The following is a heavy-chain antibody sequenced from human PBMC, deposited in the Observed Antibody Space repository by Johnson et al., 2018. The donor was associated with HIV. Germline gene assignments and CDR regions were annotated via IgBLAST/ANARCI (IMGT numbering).Heavy chain of an antibody. D-gene: IGHD2-8*02. CDR2: ISYDGSNK. CDR3: TTDLPYCTGGDCYNAFDL. V-gene: IGHV3-30*04. J-gene: IGHJ3*01. CDR1: GFTFSSYA. Sequence: QVQLVESGGGVVQPGRSLRLSCAASGFTFSSYAMHWVRQAPGKGLEWVAVISYDGSNKYYADSVKGRFTISRDNSKNTRYLQMNSLKTEDTAVYYCTTDLPYCTGGDCYNAFDLWGQGTMVTVSS.